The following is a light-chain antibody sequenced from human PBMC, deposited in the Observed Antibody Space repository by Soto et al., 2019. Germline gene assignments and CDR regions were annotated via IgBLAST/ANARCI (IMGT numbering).Light chain of an antibody. CDR2: SAS. V-gene: IGKV3-20*01. CDR1: QNLGTLY. J-gene: IGKJ1*01. Sequence: EIVLTQSPGTLSLSPGERGTLSCRASQNLGTLYLAWFQQKSGQAPRLLIYSASRRATGIPDRFTGSGSGADFTFTMNRVEPEDFAVYFCQQYAGSPRTFGQGTKVEI. CDR3: QQYAGSPRT.